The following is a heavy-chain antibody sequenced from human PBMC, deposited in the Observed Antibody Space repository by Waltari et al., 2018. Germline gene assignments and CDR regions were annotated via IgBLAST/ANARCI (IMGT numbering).Heavy chain of an antibody. J-gene: IGHJ4*02. CDR3: ARHGITVAFDY. V-gene: IGHV4-39*01. CDR1: GGSISSSRYY. CDR2: IYYSGST. D-gene: IGHD4-17*01. Sequence: QLQLQESGPGLVKPSETLSLTCTVSGGSISSSRYYWAWIRQPPGKGLEWIGSIYYSGSTYYNPSLKSRVTISVDTSKNQFSLKLSSVTAADTAVYYCARHGITVAFDYWGQGTLVTVSS.